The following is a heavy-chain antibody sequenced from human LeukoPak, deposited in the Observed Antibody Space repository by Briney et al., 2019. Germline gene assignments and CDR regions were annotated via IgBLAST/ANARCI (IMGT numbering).Heavy chain of an antibody. CDR3: AREGVDAFDI. D-gene: IGHD3-10*01. V-gene: IGHV3-21*01. CDR1: GFTFSSYT. J-gene: IGHJ3*02. Sequence: GGSLRLSCAASGFTFSSYTMNWVRQAPGKGLEWVSSISRTSDYIYYGDSVKGRFTISRDNAKNSLYLQLNILRAEDTAVYYCAREGVDAFDIWGQGTMVTVSS. CDR2: ISRTSDYI.